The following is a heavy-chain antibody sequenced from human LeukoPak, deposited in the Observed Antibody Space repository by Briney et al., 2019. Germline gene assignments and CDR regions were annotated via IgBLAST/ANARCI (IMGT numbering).Heavy chain of an antibody. J-gene: IGHJ4*02. Sequence: SETLSLTGADSGGAINSYYWSWIRQPAGKGLEWIGRIYSSGSTNYNPSLKSRVSMSVDTSKNQFSLKLTSVTAADTAVYYCARGGKATVVTMRGQGILVTVSS. CDR2: IYSSGST. D-gene: IGHD4-23*01. CDR1: GGAINSYY. CDR3: ARGGKATVVTM. V-gene: IGHV4-4*07.